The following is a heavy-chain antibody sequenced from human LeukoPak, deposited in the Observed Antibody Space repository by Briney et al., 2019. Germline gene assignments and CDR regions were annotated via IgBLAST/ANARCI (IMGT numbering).Heavy chain of an antibody. J-gene: IGHJ1*01. CDR3: ARNNWNYFLP. CDR1: GGSISSYY. Sequence: SETLSLTCTVSGGSISSYYWSWIRQPPGKGLEWIGYIYYSGSANYNPSLKSRVTISVDTSKNQFSLKLSSVTAADTAVYYCARNNWNYFLPWGQGTLVTVSS. D-gene: IGHD1-20*01. V-gene: IGHV4-59*08. CDR2: IYYSGSA.